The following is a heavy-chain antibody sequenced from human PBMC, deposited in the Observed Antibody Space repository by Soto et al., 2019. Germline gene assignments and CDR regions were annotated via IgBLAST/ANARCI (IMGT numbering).Heavy chain of an antibody. J-gene: IGHJ4*02. CDR1: GFTFSGHW. CDR2: ISSNGSSA. CDR3: VKDRYCSGGSCYRGFDY. D-gene: IGHD2-15*01. V-gene: IGHV3-74*01. Sequence: HPGGSLRLSCAASGFTFSGHWMHWVRQAPGKGLVWVSRISSNGSSAYYADSVKGRFTISRDDSKNTLFLQMSSLRAQDTALYYSVKDRYCSGGSCYRGFDYWGQGSRVTVSS.